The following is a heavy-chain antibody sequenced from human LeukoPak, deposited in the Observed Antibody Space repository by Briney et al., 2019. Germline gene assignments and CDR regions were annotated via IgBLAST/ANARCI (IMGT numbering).Heavy chain of an antibody. J-gene: IGHJ4*02. Sequence: PGGSLRLSCAASGFTFSSYGMHWVRQAPGKGLEWVAFIRYDGSNKYYADSVKGRFTISRDNSENTLYLQMNSLRAEDTAVYYCAKDMDSSGYVFDYWGQGTLVTVSS. V-gene: IGHV3-30*02. D-gene: IGHD3-22*01. CDR3: AKDMDSSGYVFDY. CDR1: GFTFSSYG. CDR2: IRYDGSNK.